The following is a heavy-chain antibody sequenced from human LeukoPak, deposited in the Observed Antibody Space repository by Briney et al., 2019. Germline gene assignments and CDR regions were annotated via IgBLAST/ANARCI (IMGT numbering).Heavy chain of an antibody. V-gene: IGHV3-30-3*01. Sequence: GRSLRLSCAASGFTFSSCAMHWVRQAPGKGLESVAVISYDGSNKYYTDSVKGRFTISRDNSKNTLYLQMNSLRAEDTAVYYCARAVSGFTLRNFDLWGRGTLVTVSS. D-gene: IGHD1-26*01. CDR1: GFTFSSCA. CDR2: ISYDGSNK. CDR3: ARAVSGFTLRNFDL. J-gene: IGHJ2*01.